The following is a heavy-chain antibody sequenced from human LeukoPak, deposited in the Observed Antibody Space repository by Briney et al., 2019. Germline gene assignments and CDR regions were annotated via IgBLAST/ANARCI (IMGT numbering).Heavy chain of an antibody. CDR2: ISGSGGST. V-gene: IGHV3-23*01. CDR1: GFTFSSYA. CDR3: AHISSSWPDY. Sequence: PGGSLRLSCAASGFTFSSYARSWVRQAPGKGLEWVSAISGSGGSTYYADAVKGRFTISRDNSKNTLYRQMNSLRAEDTAVYYCAHISSSWPDYWGQGTLVTVSS. J-gene: IGHJ4*02. D-gene: IGHD6-13*01.